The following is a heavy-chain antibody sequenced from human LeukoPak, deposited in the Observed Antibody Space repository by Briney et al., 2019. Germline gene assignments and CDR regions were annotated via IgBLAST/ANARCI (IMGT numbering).Heavy chain of an antibody. Sequence: AASVKVSCKASGYTFTGYYMHWVRQAPGQGLEWMGRINPNSGGTNYAQKFQGRVTMTRDTSISTAYMELSRLRSDDTAVYYCARVGPPDASGMDVWGQGTTVTVSS. J-gene: IGHJ6*02. CDR3: ARVGPPDASGMDV. D-gene: IGHD2-2*01. CDR2: INPNSGGT. V-gene: IGHV1-2*06. CDR1: GYTFTGYY.